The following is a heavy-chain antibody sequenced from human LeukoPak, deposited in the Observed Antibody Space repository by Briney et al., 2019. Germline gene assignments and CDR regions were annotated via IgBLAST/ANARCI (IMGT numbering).Heavy chain of an antibody. Sequence: SGGSLRLSCAASGFTLSSYAMSWVRQAPGKGLEWVSAISGSGGSTYYADSVKGRFTISRENSKNTLYLQMNSLRAEDTAVYYCAKAYYDFWSGYCPADYWGQGTLVTVSS. CDR1: GFTLSSYA. D-gene: IGHD3-3*01. CDR2: ISGSGGST. CDR3: AKAYYDFWSGYCPADY. J-gene: IGHJ4*02. V-gene: IGHV3-23*01.